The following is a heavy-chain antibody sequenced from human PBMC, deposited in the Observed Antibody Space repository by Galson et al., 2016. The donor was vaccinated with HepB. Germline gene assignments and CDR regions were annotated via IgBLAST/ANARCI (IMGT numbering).Heavy chain of an antibody. CDR2: ISSGGTT. V-gene: IGHV3-23*01. CDR1: GFTFSSYA. Sequence: SGFTFSSYALTWVRQAPGEGLEWVSTISSGGTTYYADSVKGRFTISRDNSKNTLFLQMNSLRAEDTAIYYCSKDMVTTWTAKYFQHWGQGTLVTVSS. J-gene: IGHJ1*01. CDR3: SKDMVTTWTAKYFQH. D-gene: IGHD4-17*01.